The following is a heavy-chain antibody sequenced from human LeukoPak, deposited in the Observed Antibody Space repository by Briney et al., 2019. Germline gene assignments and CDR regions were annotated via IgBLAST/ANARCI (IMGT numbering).Heavy chain of an antibody. CDR1: GGSFSGYY. D-gene: IGHD2-2*01. CDR2: INHSGST. Sequence: SETLSLTCAVYGGSFSGYYWSWIRQPPGKGLEWIGEINHSGSTNYNPSLKSRVTISVDTSKNQFSLKLSSVTAADTAVYYCARGSTSHCIDYWGQGTLVTVS. V-gene: IGHV4-34*01. J-gene: IGHJ4*02. CDR3: ARGSTSHCIDY.